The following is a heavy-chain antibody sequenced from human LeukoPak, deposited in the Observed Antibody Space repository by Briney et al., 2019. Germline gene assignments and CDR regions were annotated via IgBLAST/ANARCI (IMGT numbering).Heavy chain of an antibody. V-gene: IGHV1-69*13. D-gene: IGHD6-13*01. J-gene: IGHJ5*02. CDR2: IIPIFGTA. CDR1: GGTFTSYA. Sequence: GASVKVSCKASGGTFTSYAISWVRQAPGQGLEWMGGIIPIFGTANYAQKFQGRVTITADESTSQAYMALSPLRSGHTAVYSCSIHIAAAGSYCDLWRRGPRDSVPW. CDR3: SIHIAAAGSYCDLWRRGPRDSVP.